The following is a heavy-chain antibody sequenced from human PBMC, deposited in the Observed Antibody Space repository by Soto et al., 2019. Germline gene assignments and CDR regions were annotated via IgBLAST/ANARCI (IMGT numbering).Heavy chain of an antibody. CDR2: TYSGGST. J-gene: IGHJ6*02. CDR3: ARTERRGSSGWYHGMDV. Sequence: EVQLVETGGGLIQPGGSLRLSCAASGFTVSSNYMSWVRQAPGKGLEWVSVTYSGGSTYYADSVKGRFTISRDNSKNTLYLQMNSVRAENTAVYDCARTERRGSSGWYHGMDVWGQGTTVTVSS. D-gene: IGHD6-19*01. CDR1: GFTVSSNY. V-gene: IGHV3-53*02.